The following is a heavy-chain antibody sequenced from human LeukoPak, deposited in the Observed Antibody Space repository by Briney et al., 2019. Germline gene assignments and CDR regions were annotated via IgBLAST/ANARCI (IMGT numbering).Heavy chain of an antibody. V-gene: IGHV1-2*06. D-gene: IGHD4-17*01. CDR1: GYTFTGYY. CDR3: ARGDTVTTGPFDY. CDR2: INPNSGGT. Sequence: ASVKVSCKASGYTFTGYYMHWVRQAPGQGLEWMGRINPNSGGTNSAQKFQGRVTMTRDTSISTAYMELTRLRSDDTALYYCARGDTVTTGPFDYWGQGTLVTVSS. J-gene: IGHJ4*02.